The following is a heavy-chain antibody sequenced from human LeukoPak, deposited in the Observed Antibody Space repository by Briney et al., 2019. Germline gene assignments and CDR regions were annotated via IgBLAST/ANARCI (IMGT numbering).Heavy chain of an antibody. CDR1: CFLFNSYG. V-gene: IGHV3-30*18. CDR3: EKVGGNVWRSYFDL. J-gene: IGHJ2*01. Sequence: PGGSLRLSCSASCFLFNSYGMQWLRQAPGKGVEGVAVISSEANNKYYADYVNGRFTRSSNNSNTPLFLHTRSLTTDATAVYYCEKVGGNVWRSYFDLWGRGTLVTVSS. CDR2: ISSEANNK. D-gene: IGHD3-3*01.